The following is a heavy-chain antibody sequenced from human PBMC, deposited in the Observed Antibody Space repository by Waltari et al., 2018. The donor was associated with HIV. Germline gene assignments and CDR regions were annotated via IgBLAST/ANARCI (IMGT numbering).Heavy chain of an antibody. CDR3: ARGGATLLWFGELSAYWNYYYYGMDV. V-gene: IGHV4-34*01. J-gene: IGHJ6*02. CDR2: INNSGSN. D-gene: IGHD3-10*01. CDR1: GGSFSGYY. Sequence: QVQLQQWGAGLLKPSETLSLTCAVYGGSFSGYYWSWIRQPPGKGLEWIGEINNSGSNNYNPSFKSRVTISVDTSKNQFALKLSSVTAADTAVYYCARGGATLLWFGELSAYWNYYYYGMDVWGQGTTVTVSS.